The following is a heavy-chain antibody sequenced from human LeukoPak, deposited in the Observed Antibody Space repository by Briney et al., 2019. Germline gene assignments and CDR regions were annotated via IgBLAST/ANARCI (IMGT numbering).Heavy chain of an antibody. D-gene: IGHD3-22*01. CDR2: ISSSSSYT. J-gene: IGHJ4*02. Sequence: GGSLRLSCAASGFTFSDYYMSWLRQAPGKGLEWVSYISSSSSYTNYADSVKGRFTISSDNAKNSLYLQMNSLRAEDTAVYYCASSYGSSAYYPFDYWGQGTLVTVFS. V-gene: IGHV3-11*06. CDR3: ASSYGSSAYYPFDY. CDR1: GFTFSDYY.